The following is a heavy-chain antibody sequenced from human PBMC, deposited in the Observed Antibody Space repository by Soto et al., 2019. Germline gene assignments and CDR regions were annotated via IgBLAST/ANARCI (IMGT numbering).Heavy chain of an antibody. CDR3: ARGDYYDSSGPFSDAFDI. D-gene: IGHD3-22*01. V-gene: IGHV3-7*04. Sequence: PGGSLRLSCAASGFTLSTYWMSWVRQAPGKGLEWVANIKPDGSEKWYVDSVKGRFTISRDNAKNSLYLQMNSLRAEDTAVYYCARGDYYDSSGPFSDAFDIWGQGTMVTVSS. CDR2: IKPDGSEK. J-gene: IGHJ3*02. CDR1: GFTLSTYW.